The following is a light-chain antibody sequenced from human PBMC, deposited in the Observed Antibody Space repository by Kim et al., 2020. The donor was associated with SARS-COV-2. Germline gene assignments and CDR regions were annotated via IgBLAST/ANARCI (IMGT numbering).Light chain of an antibody. V-gene: IGKV3-20*01. Sequence: LSPGDRATLSCRASQSVSSSYLAWYQQKPGQAPRLLIYGASSRATGIPDRFSGSGSGTDFTLTISRLEPEDFAVYYCQQYGSSPRTFGQGTKLEIK. J-gene: IGKJ1*01. CDR3: QQYGSSPRT. CDR1: QSVSSSY. CDR2: GAS.